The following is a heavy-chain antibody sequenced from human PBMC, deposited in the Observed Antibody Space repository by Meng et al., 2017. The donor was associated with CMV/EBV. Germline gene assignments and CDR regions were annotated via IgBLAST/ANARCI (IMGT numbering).Heavy chain of an antibody. Sequence: SETLSLTCTVSGGSISSYYWSWIRQPPGKGLEWIGYIYYSGSTNYNPSLKSRVTISVDTSKNQFSLKLSSVTAADTAVYYCARELEPSNGMDVWGQGTTVTVSS. D-gene: IGHD1-1*01. CDR3: ARELEPSNGMDV. CDR1: GGSISSYY. CDR2: IYYSGST. V-gene: IGHV4-59*01. J-gene: IGHJ6*02.